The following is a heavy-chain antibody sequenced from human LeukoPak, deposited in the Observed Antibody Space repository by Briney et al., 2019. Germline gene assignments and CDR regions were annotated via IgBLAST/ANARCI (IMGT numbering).Heavy chain of an antibody. V-gene: IGHV3-48*01. CDR1: GFTFSSYS. D-gene: IGHD2-15*01. Sequence: GGSLRLSCAASGFTFSSYSMNWVRQAPGKGLEWVSYISSSSSTIYYADSVKGRFTISRDNAKNSLYLQMNSLRAEDTAVYYCARDCSGGSCGPYAFDIWGQGTMVTVSS. CDR3: ARDCSGGSCGPYAFDI. CDR2: ISSSSSTI. J-gene: IGHJ3*02.